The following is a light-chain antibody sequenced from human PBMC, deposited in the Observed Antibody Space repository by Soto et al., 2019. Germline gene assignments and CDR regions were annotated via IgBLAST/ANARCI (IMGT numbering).Light chain of an antibody. J-gene: IGKJ5*01. Sequence: DIQMTQSPSSLSASVGDRVSITCRASQSISTYLNWFQQKSGEAPNLLIYRASTLHSGVPSRFSGSGSGTDFTLSISSLQPEDFASYYCQQSYDPPVTFGQGTRLEIK. CDR3: QQSYDPPVT. CDR2: RAS. CDR1: QSISTY. V-gene: IGKV1-39*01.